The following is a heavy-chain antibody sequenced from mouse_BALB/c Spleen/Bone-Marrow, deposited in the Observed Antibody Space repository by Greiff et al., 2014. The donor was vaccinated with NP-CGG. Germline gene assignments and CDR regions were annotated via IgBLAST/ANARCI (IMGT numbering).Heavy chain of an antibody. V-gene: IGHV14-3*02. Sequence: VQLKESGAELVKPGASVELSCTASGFNIKDPYMHWVKQRPEQGLEWIGRIDPANGSTKYDPKFQGKATITADTSSNTAYLQLSSLTSEDTAVYYCAPYYYGRWFTYWGQGTLVTVSA. CDR3: APYYYGRWFTY. CDR1: GFNIKDPY. CDR2: IDPANGST. D-gene: IGHD1-1*01. J-gene: IGHJ3*01.